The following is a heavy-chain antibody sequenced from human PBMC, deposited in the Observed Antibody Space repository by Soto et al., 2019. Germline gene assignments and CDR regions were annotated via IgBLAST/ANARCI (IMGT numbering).Heavy chain of an antibody. CDR1: GGSISSGDYY. V-gene: IGHV4-30-4*01. CDR2: IYYSGST. CDR3: ARAPRADSTLLYFDY. Sequence: SETLSLTCTVSGGSISSGDYYWSWIRQPPGKGLEWIGYIYYSGSTYYNPSLKSRVTISVDKSKNQFSLKLSSVTAADTAVYYCARAPRADSTLLYFDYWGQGTLVTVSS. J-gene: IGHJ4*02.